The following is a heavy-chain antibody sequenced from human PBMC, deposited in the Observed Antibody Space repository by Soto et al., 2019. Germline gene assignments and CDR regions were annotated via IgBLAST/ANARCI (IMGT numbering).Heavy chain of an antibody. CDR2: ISGSGGST. J-gene: IGHJ4*02. CDR1: GFTFSSYA. Sequence: PGGSLRLSCAASGFTFSSYAMSWVRQAPGKGLEWVSAISGSGGSTYYADSVKGRFTISRDNSKNTLYLQVNSLRAEDTAVYYCAKGEWLRFTYFDYWGQGTLVTVSS. V-gene: IGHV3-23*01. D-gene: IGHD5-12*01. CDR3: AKGEWLRFTYFDY.